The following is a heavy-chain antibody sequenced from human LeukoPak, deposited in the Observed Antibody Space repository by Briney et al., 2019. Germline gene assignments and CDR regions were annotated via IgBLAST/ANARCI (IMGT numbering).Heavy chain of an antibody. Sequence: EPSETLSLTCAVSGSSITSDYFWGWIRQPPGKGLEWIATIYYSWGTYFNPSLKSRVSISLDASKNQFSLKLTSLTVADTAIYYCARNVTAGFFDFWGQGILVTVSS. CDR2: IYYSWGT. J-gene: IGHJ4*02. V-gene: IGHV4-38-2*01. CDR3: ARNVTAGFFDF. CDR1: GSSITSDYF. D-gene: IGHD3-10*01.